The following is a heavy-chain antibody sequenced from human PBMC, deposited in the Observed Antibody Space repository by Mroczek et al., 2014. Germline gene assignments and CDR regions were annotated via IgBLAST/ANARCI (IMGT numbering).Heavy chain of an antibody. D-gene: IGHD5-24*01. CDR3: AKVSSVERWLHRGEFDY. Sequence: VQLVESGGGLVQPEGSLRLSCAASGFTFSSYAMSWVRQAPGKGLEWVSAISGSGGSTYYADSVKGRFTISRDNSKNTLYLQMNSLRAEDTAVYYCAKVSSVERWLHRGEFDYWGQGTLVTVSS. CDR1: GFTFSSYA. CDR2: ISGSGGST. J-gene: IGHJ4*02. V-gene: IGHV3-23*04.